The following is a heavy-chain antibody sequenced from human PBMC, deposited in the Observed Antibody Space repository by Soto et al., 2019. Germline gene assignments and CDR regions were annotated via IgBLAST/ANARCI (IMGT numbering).Heavy chain of an antibody. J-gene: IGHJ4*02. CDR1: GYTFINYG. D-gene: IGHD2-15*01. CDR2: FSGYDGNT. CDR3: ARDRGRSCSGGTCPFDY. V-gene: IGHV1-18*01. Sequence: QVQLVQSGAEVKKPGASVKVSCKPSGYTFINYGISWVRQAPGQGLEWMGWFSGYDGNTNYAPKLQGRVTMTRDTSTSTVYMELRSLRSDDTAVYYCARDRGRSCSGGTCPFDYWGQGTLVTVSS.